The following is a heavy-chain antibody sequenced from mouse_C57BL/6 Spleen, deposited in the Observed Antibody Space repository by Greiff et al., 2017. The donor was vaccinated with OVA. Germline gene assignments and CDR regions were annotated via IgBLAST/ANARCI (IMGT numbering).Heavy chain of an antibody. J-gene: IGHJ3*01. V-gene: IGHV1-18*01. Sequence: VQLQQSGPELVKPGASVKISCKASGYTFTDYYMDWVKQSHGKSLEWIGDINPNNGGTIYNQKFKGKATLTGDKSSSTAYMELRSLTSEDTAVYYCARAYSNYWFAYWGQGTLVTVSA. D-gene: IGHD2-5*01. CDR1: GYTFTDYY. CDR2: INPNNGGT. CDR3: ARAYSNYWFAY.